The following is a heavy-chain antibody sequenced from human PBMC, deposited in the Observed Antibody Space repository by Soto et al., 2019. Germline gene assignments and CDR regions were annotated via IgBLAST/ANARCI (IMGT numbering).Heavy chain of an antibody. CDR2: IYYSGST. Sequence: ETLSLTCTVSGGSISSSSYYWGWIRQPPGKGLEWIGSIYYSGSTFYNPSLKSRVTISVDTSKNQFSLKLSSVTAADTAVYYCARGYYSWDWFDPWGQGTLVTVSS. J-gene: IGHJ5*02. CDR1: GGSISSSSYY. CDR3: ARGYYSWDWFDP. D-gene: IGHD3-22*01. V-gene: IGHV4-39*01.